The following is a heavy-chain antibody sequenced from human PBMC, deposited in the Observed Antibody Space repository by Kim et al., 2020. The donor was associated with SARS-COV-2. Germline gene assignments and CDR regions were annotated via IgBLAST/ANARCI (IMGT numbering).Heavy chain of an antibody. Sequence: AASVKGRFTITRDNSKNPLYLQMNSLRAEDTAVYYCAKTGLVAAAGGFDYWGQGTLVTVSS. CDR3: AKTGLVAAAGGFDY. V-gene: IGHV3-33*06. J-gene: IGHJ4*02. D-gene: IGHD6-13*01.